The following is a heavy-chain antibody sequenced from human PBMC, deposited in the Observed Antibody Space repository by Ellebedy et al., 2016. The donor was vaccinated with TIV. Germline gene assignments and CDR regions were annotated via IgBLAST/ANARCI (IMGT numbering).Heavy chain of an antibody. J-gene: IGHJ4*02. V-gene: IGHV3-7*01. CDR3: ANNDY. CDR1: GFTFSDYY. CDR2: IKQDGSET. Sequence: GGSLRLSXAASGFTFSDYYMSWIRQAPGKGLEWVANIKQDGSETYYVDSVKGRFTISRDNAKNSLYLQVNRLRVEDTAVYYCANNDYWGQGTLVTVSS.